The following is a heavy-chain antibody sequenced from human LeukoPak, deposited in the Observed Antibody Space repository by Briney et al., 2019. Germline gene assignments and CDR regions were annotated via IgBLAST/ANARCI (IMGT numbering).Heavy chain of an antibody. D-gene: IGHD1-26*01. CDR2: IYHSGNT. J-gene: IGHJ6*03. V-gene: IGHV4-38-2*02. CDR1: GYSISSGYY. CDR3: AREPVGPYYYYYMDV. Sequence: SETLSLTCTVSGYSISSGYYWGWIRQPPGKGLEGIGSIYHSGNTFYSPSLKSRVTISIDTSKNQFSLKLSSVTAADTAVYYCAREPVGPYYYYYMDVWGKGTTVTVSS.